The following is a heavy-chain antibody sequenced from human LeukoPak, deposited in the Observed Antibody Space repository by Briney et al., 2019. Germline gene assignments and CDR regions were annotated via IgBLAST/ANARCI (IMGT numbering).Heavy chain of an antibody. J-gene: IGHJ6*02. CDR1: GYTFTSYD. CDR2: MNPNSGNT. V-gene: IGHV1-8*01. CDR3: ARGVQYYYYYGMDA. Sequence: ASVKVSCKASGYTFTSYDINWVRQATGQGLEWMGWMNPNSGNTGYAQKFQGRVTMTRNTSISTAYMELSSLRSEDTAVYYCARGVQYYYYYGMDAWGQGTTVTVSS.